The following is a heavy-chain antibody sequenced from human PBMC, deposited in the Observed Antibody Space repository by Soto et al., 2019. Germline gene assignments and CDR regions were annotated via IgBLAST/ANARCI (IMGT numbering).Heavy chain of an antibody. CDR3: ARVGWLSVVTQNWFDP. Sequence: QVQLQESGPGLVKPSQTLSLTCTVSGGSISSGDYYWSWIRQPPGKGLEWIGYIYYSGSTYYNPSLSSRGTISXXTXKXXFSLKLSSVTAADTAVYYCARVGWLSVVTQNWFDPWGQGTLVTVSS. D-gene: IGHD2-21*02. J-gene: IGHJ5*02. CDR1: GGSISSGDYY. V-gene: IGHV4-30-4*01. CDR2: IYYSGST.